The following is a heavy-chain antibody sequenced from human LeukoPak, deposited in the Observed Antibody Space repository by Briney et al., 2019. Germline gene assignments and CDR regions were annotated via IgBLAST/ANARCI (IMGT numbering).Heavy chain of an antibody. Sequence: GGSLRLSCAASGFTFSSYAMHWVRQAPGKGLEWVAVISYDGSNKYYADSVKGRFTISRDNSKNTLYLQMNSLRAEDTAVYYCAFRPVPTRFLEWLSAFDIWGQGTMVTVSS. V-gene: IGHV3-30-3*01. CDR3: AFRPVPTRFLEWLSAFDI. CDR1: GFTFSSYA. CDR2: ISYDGSNK. J-gene: IGHJ3*02. D-gene: IGHD3-3*01.